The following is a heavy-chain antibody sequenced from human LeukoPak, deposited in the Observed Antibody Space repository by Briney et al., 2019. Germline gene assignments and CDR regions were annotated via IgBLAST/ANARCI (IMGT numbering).Heavy chain of an antibody. Sequence: PWETLSLTCAVYGGSFSGYYWSWIRQPPGKGLEWNGEINHSGSTNYNPSLKSRVTISVDTSKNQFSLKLSSVTAADTAVYYCASSRSSSGWSLIDYWGQGALVTVSS. J-gene: IGHJ4*02. CDR2: INHSGST. D-gene: IGHD6-19*01. CDR1: GGSFSGYY. V-gene: IGHV4-34*01. CDR3: ASSRSSSGWSLIDY.